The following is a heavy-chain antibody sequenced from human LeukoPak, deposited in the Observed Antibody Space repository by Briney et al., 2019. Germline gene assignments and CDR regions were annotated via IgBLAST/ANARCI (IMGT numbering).Heavy chain of an antibody. CDR1: VFTFNSYE. CDR3: ARGSKDYDFWSKDDY. D-gene: IGHD3-3*01. J-gene: IGHJ4*02. V-gene: IGHV3-48*03. Sequence: GGSLRLSYAASVFTFNSYEMNWVRQAPGKGLEWVSYISSSGSTIYYADSVKGRFTISRDNAKNSLYLQMNSLRADETAVYYCARGSKDYDFWSKDDYWGQGTLVTVSS. CDR2: ISSSGSTI.